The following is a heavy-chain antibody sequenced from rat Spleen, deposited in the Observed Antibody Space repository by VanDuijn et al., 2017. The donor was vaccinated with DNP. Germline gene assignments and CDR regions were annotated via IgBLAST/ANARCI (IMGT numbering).Heavy chain of an antibody. CDR3: ARGIITALPYWSFDF. D-gene: IGHD1-6*01. J-gene: IGHJ1*01. Sequence: EVQLQESGPGLVKPSQSLSLTCSVTGYSITSNYWAWIRKFPGNKMEWIGYISYSGSTGYNPSLKSRISITRDTSKNQFFLQLNSVTTEDTATYYCARGIITALPYWSFDFWGPGTMVTVSA. CDR1: GYSITSNY. V-gene: IGHV3-1*01. CDR2: ISYSGST.